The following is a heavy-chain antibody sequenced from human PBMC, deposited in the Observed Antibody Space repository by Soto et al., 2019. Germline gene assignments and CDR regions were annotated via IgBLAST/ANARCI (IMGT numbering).Heavy chain of an antibody. CDR2: ISSSGSTI. CDR1: GVTFISYA. Sequence: SLRLSCAASGVTFISYAMSWIRQAPGKGLEWVSYISSSGSTIFYADSVKGRFTISRDNAKNSLYLQMNSLRAEDTAVYYCARGAAMAYGMDVWGQGTTVTVSS. D-gene: IGHD5-18*01. CDR3: ARGAAMAYGMDV. V-gene: IGHV3-11*01. J-gene: IGHJ6*02.